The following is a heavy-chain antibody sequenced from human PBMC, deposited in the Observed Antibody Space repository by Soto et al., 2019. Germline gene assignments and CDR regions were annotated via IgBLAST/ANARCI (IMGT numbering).Heavy chain of an antibody. J-gene: IGHJ6*02. Sequence: PGGSLRLSCAASGFTFSSYAMHWVRQAPGKGLEWVAVISYDGSNKYYADSVKGRFTISRDNSKNTLYLQMNSLRAEDTAVYYCARGEQLLPYYYYYGMDVWGQGTTVTVSS. CDR3: ARGEQLLPYYYYYGMDV. V-gene: IGHV3-30-3*01. CDR2: ISYDGSNK. CDR1: GFTFSSYA. D-gene: IGHD6-13*01.